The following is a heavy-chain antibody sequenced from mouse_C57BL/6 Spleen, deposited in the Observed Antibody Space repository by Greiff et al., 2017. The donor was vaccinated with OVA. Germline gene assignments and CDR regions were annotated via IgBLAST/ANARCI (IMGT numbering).Heavy chain of an antibody. V-gene: IGHV1-81*01. CDR2: IYPRSGNT. CDR1: GYTFTSYG. J-gene: IGHJ3*01. Sequence: VQLVESGAELARPGASVKLSCKASGYTFTSYGISWVKQRTGQGLEWIGEIYPRSGNTYYNEKFKGKATLTADKSSSTAYMELRSLTSEDSAVYFCARGDGSSYVWFAYWGQGTLVTVSA. CDR3: ARGDGSSYVWFAY. D-gene: IGHD1-1*01.